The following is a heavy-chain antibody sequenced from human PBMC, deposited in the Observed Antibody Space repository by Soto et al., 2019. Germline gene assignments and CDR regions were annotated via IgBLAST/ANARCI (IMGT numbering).Heavy chain of an antibody. V-gene: IGHV1-18*01. CDR3: AGTYYDFWSGYYTVYWYFDL. D-gene: IGHD3-3*01. CDR1: GYTFTSYG. Sequence: ASVKVSCKASGYTFTSYGISWVRQAPGQGLEWMGWISAYNGNTNYAQKLQGRVTMTTDTSTSTAYMELRSLRSDDTAVYYCAGTYYDFWSGYYTVYWYFDLWGRGTLVTVSS. CDR2: ISAYNGNT. J-gene: IGHJ2*01.